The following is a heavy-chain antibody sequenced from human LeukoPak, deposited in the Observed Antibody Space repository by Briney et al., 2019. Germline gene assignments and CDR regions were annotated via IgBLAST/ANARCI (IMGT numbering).Heavy chain of an antibody. CDR2: ISSSSSYI. CDR3: ARGYCTNGVCYPCDY. CDR1: GFTFSSYG. Sequence: GGSLRLSCAASGFTFSSYGMHWVRQAPGKGLEWVSSISSSSSYIYYADSVKGRFTISRDNAKNSLYLQMNSLRAEDTAVYYCARGYCTNGVCYPCDYWGQGTLVTVSS. D-gene: IGHD2-8*01. V-gene: IGHV3-21*01. J-gene: IGHJ4*02.